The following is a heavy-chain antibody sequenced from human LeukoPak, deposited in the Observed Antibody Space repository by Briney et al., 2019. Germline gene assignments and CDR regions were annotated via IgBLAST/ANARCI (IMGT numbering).Heavy chain of an antibody. D-gene: IGHD6-19*01. CDR2: ISGSAVIT. V-gene: IGHV3-23*01. CDR3: AKSRFSGINDAFDI. Sequence: SGGSLRLSCAASGFTFANYAMTWVRQAPGKGLEWVSAISGSAVITFYADSVKGRFTISRDNSKNTVYLEMNKLRAEDTAVYYCAKSRFSGINDAFDIWGQGSLVTVSS. CDR1: GFTFANYA. J-gene: IGHJ3*02.